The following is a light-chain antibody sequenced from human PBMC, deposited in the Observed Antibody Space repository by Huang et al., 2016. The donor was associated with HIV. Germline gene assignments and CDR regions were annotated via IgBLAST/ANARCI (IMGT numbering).Light chain of an antibody. J-gene: IGKJ1*01. CDR2: WAT. CDR1: QTVLYSLNKKNY. CDR3: LQYYSVPQT. Sequence: DIVMTQSPDSLAVSPGERANINCKSSQTVLYSLNKKNYLAWFQQKTGRPAKLLIYWATTRESGGPDRFSGRGSGTDFTLTINSLQAEDVAVYFCLQYYSVPQTFGHGTKVEIK. V-gene: IGKV4-1*01.